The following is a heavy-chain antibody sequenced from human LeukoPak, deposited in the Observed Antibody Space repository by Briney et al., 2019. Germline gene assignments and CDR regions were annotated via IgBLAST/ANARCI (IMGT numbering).Heavy chain of an antibody. J-gene: IGHJ4*02. CDR2: INNDGCST. CDR3: VVVSYCAVDCYDY. D-gene: IGHD2-21*01. CDR1: GFTFSSYW. V-gene: IGHV3-74*01. Sequence: GGSLRLSCAASGFTFSSYWMHWVRQAPGKGLVWVSRINNDGCSTSYADSVKGRLTISRDNSKNTVYVQMNSLRAEDTAVYFCVVVSYCAVDCYDYWGQGTLVTVSS.